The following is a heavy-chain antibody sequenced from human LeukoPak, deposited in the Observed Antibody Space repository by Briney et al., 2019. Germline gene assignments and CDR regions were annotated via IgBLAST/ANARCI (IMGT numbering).Heavy chain of an antibody. D-gene: IGHD2-15*01. J-gene: IGHJ4*02. CDR2: INPNSGDT. Sequence: ASVKVSCKASGGTFSSYAISWVRQAPGQGLEWMGWINPNSGDTNYAQKFQGRVTMTRDTSISTAYMELNSLRSDDTAMYYCARGYYYFDYWGQGTLITVSS. CDR3: ARGYYYFDY. V-gene: IGHV1-2*02. CDR1: GGTFSSYA.